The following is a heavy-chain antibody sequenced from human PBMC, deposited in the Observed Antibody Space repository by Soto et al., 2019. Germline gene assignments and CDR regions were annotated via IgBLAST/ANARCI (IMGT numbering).Heavy chain of an antibody. V-gene: IGHV4-59*13. CDR2: IYYTGST. J-gene: IGHJ4*02. Sequence: SETLSLTCSVSGDSINSYYWSWIRQPPGKGLEWIGNIYYTGSTNYNPSLKSRVTISVDTSKNQFSLKLSSVTAADMAVYYCARGRGFCSSSSCRGYFDYWGQGTLVTVSS. CDR1: GDSINSYY. D-gene: IGHD2-2*01. CDR3: ARGRGFCSSSSCRGYFDY.